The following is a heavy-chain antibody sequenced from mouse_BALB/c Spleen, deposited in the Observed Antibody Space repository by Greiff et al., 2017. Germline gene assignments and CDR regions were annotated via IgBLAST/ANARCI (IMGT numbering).Heavy chain of an antibody. CDR3: ARRERGWYFDV. CDR1: GFTFSSYG. Sequence: EVMLVESGGDLVKPGGSLKLSCAASGFTFSSYGMPWVRQTPDKRLEWVANISSGGSYTYYPDSVKGRSTISRDNAKNTPYLQMSSLKSEDTAMYYCARRERGWYFDVWGAGTTVTVSS. CDR2: ISSGGSYT. J-gene: IGHJ1*01. V-gene: IGHV5-6*02.